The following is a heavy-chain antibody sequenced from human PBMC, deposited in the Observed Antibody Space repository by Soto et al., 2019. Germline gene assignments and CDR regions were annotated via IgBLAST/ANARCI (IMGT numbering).Heavy chain of an antibody. J-gene: IGHJ4*02. CDR3: ARNWDGYFDS. Sequence: ELQLVESGGGLVQPGGSLRLSCAASGFTFRSYEMNWVRQVPGKGLEWVAYISGTTTFYADSVKGRFTISRDNAKNALYLQMDSLRAGDTAVYYCARNWDGYFDSWGQGTLVTVSS. V-gene: IGHV3-48*03. CDR2: ISGTTT. D-gene: IGHD1-1*01. CDR1: GFTFRSYE.